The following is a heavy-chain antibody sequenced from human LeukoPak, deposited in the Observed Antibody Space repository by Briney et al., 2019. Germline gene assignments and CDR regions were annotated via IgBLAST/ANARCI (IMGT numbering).Heavy chain of an antibody. CDR2: ISYDGSNK. Sequence: GGSLRLSCAASGFTFSSYWMSWVRQAPGKGLEWVAVISYDGSNKYYADSVKGRFTISRGNSKNTLYLQMNSLRAEDTAVYYCARDQRPKKNRMILRFLEWLLGTVDYWGQGTLVTVSS. CDR1: GFTFSSYW. CDR3: ARDQRPKKNRMILRFLEWLLGTVDY. J-gene: IGHJ4*02. D-gene: IGHD3-3*01. V-gene: IGHV3-30*03.